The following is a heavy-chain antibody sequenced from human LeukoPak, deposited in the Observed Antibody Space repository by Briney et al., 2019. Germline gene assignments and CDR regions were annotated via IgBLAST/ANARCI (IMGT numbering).Heavy chain of an antibody. Sequence: GGSLRLSCEASGFALSTYWMNWVRQVPGKGLGWVANINPDGSGKRYVDSVKGRLTIARDNADNSLSLQMNSLRAEDTAVYYCASWGAGGNSWGQGTLVTVSS. CDR1: GFALSTYW. V-gene: IGHV3-7*01. CDR2: INPDGSGK. J-gene: IGHJ4*02. CDR3: ASWGAGGNS. D-gene: IGHD3-16*01.